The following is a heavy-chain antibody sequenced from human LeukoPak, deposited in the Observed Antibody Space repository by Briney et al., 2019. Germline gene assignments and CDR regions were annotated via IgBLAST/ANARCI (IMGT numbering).Heavy chain of an antibody. J-gene: IGHJ4*02. V-gene: IGHV4-34*01. Sequence: SSETLSLTCAVYGGSFSGYYWSWIRQPPGKGLEWIGEINHSGSTNYNPSLKGRVTISVDTSKNQFSLKLSSVTAADTAVYYCARRLPPYYFDYWGQGTLVTVSS. D-gene: IGHD4-11*01. CDR3: ARRLPPYYFDY. CDR1: GGSFSGYY. CDR2: INHSGST.